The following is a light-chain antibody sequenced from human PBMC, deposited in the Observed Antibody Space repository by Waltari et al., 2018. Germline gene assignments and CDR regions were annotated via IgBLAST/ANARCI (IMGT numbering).Light chain of an antibody. CDR3: QQTYSAPT. Sequence: DIQMTQSPSSLSASIGDRVTISCRASQSPSSYLNWYQHKPGKAPNLLIYAASALQSGVPSRFRGSGSGTDFTLTITSLQPEDCATYYWQQTYSAPTFGQGTKVEIK. CDR2: AAS. CDR1: QSPSSY. J-gene: IGKJ1*01. V-gene: IGKV1-39*01.